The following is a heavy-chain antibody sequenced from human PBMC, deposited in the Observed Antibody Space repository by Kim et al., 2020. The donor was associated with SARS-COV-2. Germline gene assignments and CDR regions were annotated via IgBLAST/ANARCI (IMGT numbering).Heavy chain of an antibody. D-gene: IGHD1-1*01. CDR3: AKVGILDDNNSYYYYG. Sequence: GGSLRLSCVASGFTFDIYAMSWVRQAPGKGLEWVSVISGGGVNKFYADSVRGRFTISRDNSKNTLFLQMNSLRDEDTALYYCAKVGILDDNNSYYYYG. V-gene: IGHV3-23*01. CDR1: GFTFDIYA. CDR2: ISGGGVNK. J-gene: IGHJ6*01.